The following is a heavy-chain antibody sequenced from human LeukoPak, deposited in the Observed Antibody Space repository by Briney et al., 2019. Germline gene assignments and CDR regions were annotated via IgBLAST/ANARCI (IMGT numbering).Heavy chain of an antibody. CDR2: ISGSGGST. CDR3: AKVAFYDYGRDAFDI. J-gene: IGHJ3*02. Sequence: GGSLTLSCAASGFTFSSYAMSWVRQAPGKGLEWVSAISGSGGSTYYADSVKGRFTISRDNSKNTLDLQMNSLRAEDTAVYYCAKVAFYDYGRDAFDIWGQGTMVTVSS. D-gene: IGHD4-17*01. V-gene: IGHV3-23*01. CDR1: GFTFSSYA.